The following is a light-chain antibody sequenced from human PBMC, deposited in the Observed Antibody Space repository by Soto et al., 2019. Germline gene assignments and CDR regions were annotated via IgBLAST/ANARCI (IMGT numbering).Light chain of an antibody. CDR3: QQYNTWPRT. CDR1: QSVSSD. Sequence: EIVMTQSPATLSVSPGERATLSCRASQSVSSDLAWYQQKPGQPPRLLVFGASTRATGIPAGFSGLGSGRHFTLTIRSLQSEDFAVYYCQQYNTWPRTFGQGTKVEIK. J-gene: IGKJ1*01. CDR2: GAS. V-gene: IGKV3-15*01.